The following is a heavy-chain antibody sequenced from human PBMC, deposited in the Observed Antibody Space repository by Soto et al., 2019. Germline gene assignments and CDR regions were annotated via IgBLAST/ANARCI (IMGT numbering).Heavy chain of an antibody. CDR3: ATESGSTYGYFDY. J-gene: IGHJ4*02. Sequence: SETLSLTTTVSGGSVTSDEDYWSWIRQSPGKGLEWIGYIPNSGSTGYNPSLKTRLSMSVDRSKNQFTLRLTSVTAADTAVYFCATESGSTYGYFDYWGQGTQVTVSS. CDR1: GGSVTSDEDY. D-gene: IGHD4-17*01. V-gene: IGHV4-30-4*01. CDR2: IPNSGST.